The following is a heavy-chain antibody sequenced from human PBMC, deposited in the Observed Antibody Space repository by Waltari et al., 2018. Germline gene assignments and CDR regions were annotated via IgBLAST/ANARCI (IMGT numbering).Heavy chain of an antibody. CDR2: IYYSGST. J-gene: IGHJ4*02. Sequence: QLQLQESGPGLVKPSETLSLTCTVSGGSISSSSYYWGWIRQPPGKGLEWIGSIYYSGSTYYTPSLKSRVTISVDTSKNQFSLKLSSVTAADTAVYYCAIRTRRYSSSWYVSDYWGQGTLVTVSS. D-gene: IGHD6-13*01. V-gene: IGHV4-39*01. CDR3: AIRTRRYSSSWYVSDY. CDR1: GGSISSSSYY.